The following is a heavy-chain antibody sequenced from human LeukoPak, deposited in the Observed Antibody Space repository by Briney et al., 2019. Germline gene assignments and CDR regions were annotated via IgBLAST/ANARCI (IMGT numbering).Heavy chain of an antibody. CDR1: GFTLSTYA. J-gene: IGHJ4*02. V-gene: IGHV3-23*01. Sequence: GGSLRLSCAASGFTLSTYAMAWVRQAPGKGLEWVSAISGSGGSTYYADSVKGRFTISRDNSKNTLYLQMNSLRAEDTAVYYCTRHPPYSSSSSTVRDYWGQGTLVTVSS. CDR3: TRHPPYSSSSSTVRDY. CDR2: ISGSGGST. D-gene: IGHD6-6*01.